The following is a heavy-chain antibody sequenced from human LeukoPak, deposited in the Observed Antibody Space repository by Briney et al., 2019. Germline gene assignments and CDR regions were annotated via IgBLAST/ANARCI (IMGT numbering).Heavy chain of an antibody. Sequence: GGSLRLSCAASGFTFSSYAMHWVRQAPGKGLEWVAVISYDGSNKYYADSVKGRFTISRDNSKNTLYLQMNSLRAEDTAVYYCAGCSSISCYDWFDPWGQGTLVTVSS. J-gene: IGHJ5*02. D-gene: IGHD2-2*01. V-gene: IGHV3-30-3*01. CDR3: AGCSSISCYDWFDP. CDR2: ISYDGSNK. CDR1: GFTFSSYA.